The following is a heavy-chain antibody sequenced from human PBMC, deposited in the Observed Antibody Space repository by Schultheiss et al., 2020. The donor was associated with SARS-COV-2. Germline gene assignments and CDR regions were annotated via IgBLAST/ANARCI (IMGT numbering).Heavy chain of an antibody. CDR2: IIPIFGTA. CDR1: GGTFSSYA. D-gene: IGHD6-19*01. CDR3: ARVGSEIAVAGSIDY. J-gene: IGHJ4*02. V-gene: IGHV1-69*13. Sequence: SVKVSCKASGGTFSSYAISWVRQAPGQGLEWMGGIIPIFGTANYAQKFQGRVTITADESTSTAYMELSSLRSEDTAVYYCARVGSEIAVAGSIDYWGQGTLVTVSS.